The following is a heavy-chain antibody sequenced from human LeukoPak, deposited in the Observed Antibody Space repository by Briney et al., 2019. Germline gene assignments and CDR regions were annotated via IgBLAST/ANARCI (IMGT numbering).Heavy chain of an antibody. CDR1: GFTFSSYW. CDR2: IASDGSST. V-gene: IGHV3-74*01. J-gene: IGHJ4*02. Sequence: GGSLRLSCAASGFTFSSYWMNWVRQAPGKGLVWVSRIASDGSSTTYADSVKGRFSISRDNAKNTLYLQMNSLRTEDTAVYYCAREPLYWGQGTLVTVSS. CDR3: AREPLY.